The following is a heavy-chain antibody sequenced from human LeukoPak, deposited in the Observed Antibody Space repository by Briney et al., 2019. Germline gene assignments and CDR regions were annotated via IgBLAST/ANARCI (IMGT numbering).Heavy chain of an antibody. CDR3: TRGRLTMT. V-gene: IGHV3-7*01. CDR2: IKEDGSEK. D-gene: IGHD3-22*01. CDR1: GFTFSDYW. Sequence: GGSPRLSCATSGFTFSDYWMNWVRQAPGKGLEWVANIKEDGSEKCYVEPVKGRFSISRDNAKNSLYLQMNSLRVEDTAVYYCTRGRLTMTWGQGTLVTVSS. J-gene: IGHJ5*02.